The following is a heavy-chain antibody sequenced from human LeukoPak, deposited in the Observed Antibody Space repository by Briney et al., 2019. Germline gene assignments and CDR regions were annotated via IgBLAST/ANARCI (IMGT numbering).Heavy chain of an antibody. CDR2: IFYTGRT. V-gene: IGHV4-59*01. CDR3: ARVPDYGDYLNWFDP. Sequence: SATLSLTCSVSGVSFSDYYWTWIWQAPGKGLEWIGYIFYTGRTHYNPSLKSRVSISLDTSKNQFSLKLSSVTAADTAVYYCARVPDYGDYLNWFDPWGQGTLVTVSS. J-gene: IGHJ5*02. D-gene: IGHD4-17*01. CDR1: GVSFSDYY.